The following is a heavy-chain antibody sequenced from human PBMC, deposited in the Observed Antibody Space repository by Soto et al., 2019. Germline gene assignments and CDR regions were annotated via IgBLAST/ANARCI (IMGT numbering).Heavy chain of an antibody. CDR3: ARRGESCGGDCYSHWYFDL. Sequence: QVLLVQSGAEVKKPGDSVKVSCKASGYIFSSYGISWVRQAPGQGLEWMGWISGHTGDTQLAEKFQGRVTLTTDTSTNTAQMELRSLRSDDTAVYYCARRGESCGGDCYSHWYFDLWGRGTLVSVTS. J-gene: IGHJ2*01. CDR1: GYIFSSYG. V-gene: IGHV1-18*04. D-gene: IGHD2-21*02. CDR2: ISGHTGDT.